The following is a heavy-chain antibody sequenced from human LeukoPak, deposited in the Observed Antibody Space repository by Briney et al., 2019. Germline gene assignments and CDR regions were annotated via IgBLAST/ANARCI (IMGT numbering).Heavy chain of an antibody. J-gene: IGHJ5*02. CDR2: IYYTGST. Sequence: PSETLSLTCTVSGDSISSDEYHWPWIRQPPGKGLEYIGYIYYTGSTYYNPSVESRVAVSMDTSKNQFSLRLRSVTAADTAVYFCARSLVRGHVMGRLDPWGQGTLVTVSS. D-gene: IGHD3-10*01. CDR1: GDSISSDEYH. CDR3: ARSLVRGHVMGRLDP. V-gene: IGHV4-30-4*01.